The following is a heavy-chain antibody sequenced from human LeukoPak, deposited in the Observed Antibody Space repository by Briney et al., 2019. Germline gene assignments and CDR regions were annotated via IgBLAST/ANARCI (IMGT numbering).Heavy chain of an antibody. CDR1: GGSFSGYY. D-gene: IGHD4-17*01. V-gene: IGHV4-34*01. CDR3: ARVYGDYSRDCFDP. CDR2: INHSGST. J-gene: IGHJ5*02. Sequence: SETLSLTCAVYGGSFSGYYWSWVRQPPGKGLEWLGEINHSGSTNYNPSLKSRVTISVDTSKNQFSLKLSSVTAADTAVYYCARVYGDYSRDCFDPWGQGTLVTVSS.